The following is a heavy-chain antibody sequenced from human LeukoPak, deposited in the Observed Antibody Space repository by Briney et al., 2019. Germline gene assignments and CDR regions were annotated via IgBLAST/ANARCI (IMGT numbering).Heavy chain of an antibody. Sequence: GASVKVSCKASGYTFTSYDINWVRQATGQGLEWMGWMNPNSGNTGYAQKFQGRVTITADESTSTAYMELSSLRSEDTAVYYCAQQDYDGGYWGQGTLVTVSS. V-gene: IGHV1-8*01. CDR1: GYTFTSYD. D-gene: IGHD4-17*01. CDR2: MNPNSGNT. CDR3: AQQDYDGGY. J-gene: IGHJ4*02.